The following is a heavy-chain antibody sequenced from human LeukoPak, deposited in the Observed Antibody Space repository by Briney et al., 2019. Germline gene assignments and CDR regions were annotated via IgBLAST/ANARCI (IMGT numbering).Heavy chain of an antibody. CDR3: ARRLTQYDCFDP. Sequence: SRTLSLTCAISGDRVSSNSVTWNWIRQSPSRGLEWLGRTYYRSTWYNDYAVSVRGRITVNPDTSKNQFPLHLSSVTPEDTAVYYCARRLTQYDCFDPWGQGILVTVSS. D-gene: IGHD2-2*01. J-gene: IGHJ5*02. CDR2: TYYRSTWYN. CDR1: GDRVSSNSVT. V-gene: IGHV6-1*01.